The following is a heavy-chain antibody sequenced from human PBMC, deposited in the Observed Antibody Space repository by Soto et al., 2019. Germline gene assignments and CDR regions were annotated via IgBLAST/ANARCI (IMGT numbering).Heavy chain of an antibody. CDR1: GFTFSSYG. Sequence: GGSLRLSCAASGFTFSSYGMHWVRQAPGKGLEWVAVISYDGSNKYYADSVKGRFTISRDNSKNTLYLQMNSLRAEDTAVYYCAKSLDYGDYVSLVQDYWGQGTLVTVSS. V-gene: IGHV3-30*18. D-gene: IGHD4-17*01. CDR2: ISYDGSNK. J-gene: IGHJ4*02. CDR3: AKSLDYGDYVSLVQDY.